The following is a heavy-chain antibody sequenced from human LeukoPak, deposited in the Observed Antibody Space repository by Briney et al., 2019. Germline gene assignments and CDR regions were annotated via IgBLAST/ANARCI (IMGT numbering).Heavy chain of an antibody. CDR3: AREGYGAFDV. CDR2: INPSGGST. V-gene: IGHV1-46*01. CDR1: GGTFSSYA. Sequence: ASVKVSCKASGGTFSSYAISWVRQAPGQGLEWMAIINPSGGSTTYAQKFQGRVTMTRDMSTSTVYMELSSLRSEDTAVYYCAREGYGAFDVWGQGTMVTVSS. J-gene: IGHJ3*01. D-gene: IGHD5-18*01.